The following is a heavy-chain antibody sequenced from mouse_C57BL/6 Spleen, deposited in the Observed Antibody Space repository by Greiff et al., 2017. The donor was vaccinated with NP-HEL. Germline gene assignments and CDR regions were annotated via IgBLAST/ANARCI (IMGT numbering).Heavy chain of an antibody. V-gene: IGHV1-15*01. Sequence: QVQLQQSGAELVRPGASVTLSCKASGYTFTDYEMHWVKQTPVHGLEWIGAIDPETGGTAYNQKFKGKAILTADKSSSTAYMELRSLTSEDSAVYYCTRWGYGSNYAMDYWGQGTSVTVSS. D-gene: IGHD1-1*01. CDR3: TRWGYGSNYAMDY. CDR2: IDPETGGT. CDR1: GYTFTDYE. J-gene: IGHJ4*01.